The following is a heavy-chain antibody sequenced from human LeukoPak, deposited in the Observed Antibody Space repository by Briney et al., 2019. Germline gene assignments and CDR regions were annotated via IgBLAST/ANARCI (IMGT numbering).Heavy chain of an antibody. V-gene: IGHV5-51*01. D-gene: IGHD3-9*01. CDR2: IYPGDSDT. Sequence: GESLKISCKGSGYSFTSYWIGWVRQMPGKGLEWMGIIYPGDSDTRYSPSFQGQVTISADKSISTAYLQWSSLKASDTAMYYCARITYYDILTGYSGLGYFDYWGQGTLVTVSS. J-gene: IGHJ4*02. CDR1: GYSFTSYW. CDR3: ARITYYDILTGYSGLGYFDY.